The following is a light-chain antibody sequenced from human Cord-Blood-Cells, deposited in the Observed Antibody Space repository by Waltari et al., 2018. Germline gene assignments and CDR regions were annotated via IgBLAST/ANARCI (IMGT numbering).Light chain of an antibody. CDR1: QSISSY. CDR3: QQSYSTPRT. Sequence: DIQMTQSPSSLSASVGDRVTITCRASQSISSYLNWYQPKPGKAPKLLIYAASSLQSGVPSRFSGSGSGTDFTLTISSLQPEDFATYYCQQSYSTPRTCGQGTKVEIK. CDR2: AAS. V-gene: IGKV1-39*01. J-gene: IGKJ1*01.